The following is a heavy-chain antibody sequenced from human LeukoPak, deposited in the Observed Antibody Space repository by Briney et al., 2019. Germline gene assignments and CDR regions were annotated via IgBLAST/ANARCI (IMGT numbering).Heavy chain of an antibody. V-gene: IGHV3-9*01. CDR2: ISWNSNNI. J-gene: IGHJ4*02. CDR1: GFTFDDYA. CDR3: ARSAALGRALDY. Sequence: GGSLRLSCAVSGFTFDDYAMHWVRQTPGKGLEWVSGISWNSNNIGYADSVKGRFTISRDNAKNSLYLQMNSLRAEDTALYYCARSAALGRALDYWGQGTLVTVSS. D-gene: IGHD6-13*01.